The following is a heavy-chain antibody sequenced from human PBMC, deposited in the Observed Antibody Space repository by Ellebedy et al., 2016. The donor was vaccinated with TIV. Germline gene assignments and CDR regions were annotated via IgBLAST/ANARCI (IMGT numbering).Heavy chain of an antibody. CDR1: GDSISSYY. J-gene: IGHJ2*01. CDR3: ARVAVFAVVLDV. V-gene: IGHV4-59*01. Sequence: SETLSLTCAVSGDSISSYYWSWIRQSPGKGPEWIGHIYHSGSANHNPSLKSRVTMSVDTSKNQFSLRLNSVTTADAAVYYCARVAVFAVVLDVWGRGALVTVSS. CDR2: IYHSGSA. D-gene: IGHD3-3*01.